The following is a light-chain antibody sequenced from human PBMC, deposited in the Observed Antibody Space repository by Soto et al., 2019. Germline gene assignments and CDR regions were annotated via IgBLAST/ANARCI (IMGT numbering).Light chain of an antibody. J-gene: IGKJ1*01. CDR1: QSVPSKY. CDR3: QQRSDWPPT. Sequence: EIVLTQSPGTLSLSPGERATLSCRASQSVPSKYLAWYQQNPGQAPRLLIYGASTRATGIPARFSGRGSGTDFTLTISSLEAEDFAVYYCQQRSDWPPTFGQGTKVDIK. V-gene: IGKV3D-20*02. CDR2: GAS.